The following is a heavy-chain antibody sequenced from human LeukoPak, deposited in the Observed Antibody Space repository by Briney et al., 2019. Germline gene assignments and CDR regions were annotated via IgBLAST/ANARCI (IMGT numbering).Heavy chain of an antibody. CDR1: GFTFSSYS. D-gene: IGHD1-20*01. J-gene: IGHJ4*02. CDR2: ISSSSSTI. V-gene: IGHV3-48*01. CDR3: AKAGMTRFDY. Sequence: GGSLRLSCAASGFTFSSYSMNWVRQAPGKGLEWVSHISSSSSTIYYADSVKGRFTISRDNSKNTLYLQMNSLRVEDTAVYYCAKAGMTRFDYWGQGIMVTVSS.